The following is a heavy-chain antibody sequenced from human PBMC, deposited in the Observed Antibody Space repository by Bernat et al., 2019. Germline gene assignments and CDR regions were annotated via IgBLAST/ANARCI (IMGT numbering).Heavy chain of an antibody. J-gene: IGHJ4*02. Sequence: QVTLKESGPVLVKPTQTLTLTCTFSGFSLSTNGMRVSWIRQPPGKALEWLARIDWDDDKFYSTSLKTRLTISKDTSKNQVVLTVTNMDPVDTATYYCARMKDSNYLYFDDWGQGTLVTVSS. CDR2: IDWDDDK. CDR1: GFSLSTNGMR. D-gene: IGHD4-11*01. CDR3: ARMKDSNYLYFDD. V-gene: IGHV2-70*04.